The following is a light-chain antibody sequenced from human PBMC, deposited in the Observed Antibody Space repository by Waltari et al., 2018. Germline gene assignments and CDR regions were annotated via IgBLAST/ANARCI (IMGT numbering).Light chain of an antibody. CDR1: QGVTSL. CDR2: NTS. Sequence: DIQMTQSPSSLSASVGERVTIACRPRQGVTSLLNWYQQKPGRAPKLLISNTSTLQNGVPSRFSGSGSGTDFTLTITSLHPEDFASYSCQQTFITPWTFGPGTKVDI. CDR3: QQTFITPWT. V-gene: IGKV1-39*01. J-gene: IGKJ1*01.